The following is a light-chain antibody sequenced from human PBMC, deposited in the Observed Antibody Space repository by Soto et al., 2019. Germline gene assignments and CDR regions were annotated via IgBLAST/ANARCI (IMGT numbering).Light chain of an antibody. CDR2: KAP. CDR3: QQYHGYPWT. Sequence: DIQMTQSPSTVSASIADRATITCRASQSISAWLAWYQQKPGKAPNLLIYKAPSLESGVPSRFSGTGSATEFTHIIGSLQPDDFATYYCQQYHGYPWTFGQGTKVEVK. CDR1: QSISAW. V-gene: IGKV1-5*03. J-gene: IGKJ1*01.